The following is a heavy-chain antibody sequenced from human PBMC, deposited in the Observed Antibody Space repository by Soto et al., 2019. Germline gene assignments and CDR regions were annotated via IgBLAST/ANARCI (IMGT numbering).Heavy chain of an antibody. V-gene: IGHV4-4*02. CDR2: IYHRGST. Sequence: QVQLQESGPGLVKPSGTLSLTCAVSGGSISSSNWWTWVRQPPGKGLEWIGEIYHRGSTTYNPSRNSRVTRSVDQSKNQFSLKLSSVTAADTAVYFCAIVEAVAGLQFDYWGQGTLVTVTS. D-gene: IGHD6-19*01. CDR3: AIVEAVAGLQFDY. CDR1: GGSISSSNW. J-gene: IGHJ4*02.